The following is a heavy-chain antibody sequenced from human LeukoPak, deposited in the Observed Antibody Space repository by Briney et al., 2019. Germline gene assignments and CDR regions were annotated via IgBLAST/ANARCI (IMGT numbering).Heavy chain of an antibody. Sequence: SETLSLTCTVSGASISSQFWSWVRQPPGKRPEYIGYMSYSGNTNYNPSLKRRVTISLDTSKNQFSLKLSSLTAADTAVYYCARFSSGSNWFDAWGQGTLVTVSS. V-gene: IGHV4-59*11. CDR3: ARFSSGSNWFDA. J-gene: IGHJ5*02. CDR1: GASISSQF. CDR2: MSYSGNT.